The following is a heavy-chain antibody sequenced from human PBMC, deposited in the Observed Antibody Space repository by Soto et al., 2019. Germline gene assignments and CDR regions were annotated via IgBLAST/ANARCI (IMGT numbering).Heavy chain of an antibody. J-gene: IGHJ6*03. Sequence: GGSLRLSCAASGFTFSSYWMSWVRQAPGKGLEWVANIKQDGSEKYYVDSVKGRFTISRDNAKNSLYLQMNSLRAEDTAVYYCARARVVAANYYYYYMDVWGKGTTVTVSS. D-gene: IGHD2-15*01. CDR1: GFTFSSYW. CDR2: IKQDGSEK. CDR3: ARARVVAANYYYYYMDV. V-gene: IGHV3-7*04.